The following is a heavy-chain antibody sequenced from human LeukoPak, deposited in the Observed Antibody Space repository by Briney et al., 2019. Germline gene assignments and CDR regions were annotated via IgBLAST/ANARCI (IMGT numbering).Heavy chain of an antibody. CDR2: IYNSGST. D-gene: IGHD6-19*01. V-gene: IGHV4-38-2*01. Sequence: PSETLSLTCAVSGYSISSGYYWVWIRQPPGKGLEWTGTIYNSGSTYYNPSLKSRVTISVDTSKNQFSLKLSSVTAADTAVYYCARSIAVVGTFYFDYWGQGTLVTVSS. J-gene: IGHJ4*02. CDR3: ARSIAVVGTFYFDY. CDR1: GYSISSGYY.